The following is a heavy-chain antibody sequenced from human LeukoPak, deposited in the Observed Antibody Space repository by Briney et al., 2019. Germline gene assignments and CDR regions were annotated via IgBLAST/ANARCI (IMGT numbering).Heavy chain of an antibody. Sequence: SETLSLTCTVSGGSINSGTYDWGWIRQPPGKGLEWIASMYHDGRTSYNPSLESRVTISIDTSTNQFSLKLSSVTAADTAVYYCASDHKSITMRKGQYFDYWGQGVLVTVSS. D-gene: IGHD1-14*01. CDR3: ASDHKSITMRKGQYFDY. CDR1: GGSINSGTYD. J-gene: IGHJ4*02. V-gene: IGHV4-39*01. CDR2: MYHDGRT.